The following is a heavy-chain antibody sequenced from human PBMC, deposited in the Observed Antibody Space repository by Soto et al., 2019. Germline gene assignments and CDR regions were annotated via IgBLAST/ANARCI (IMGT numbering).Heavy chain of an antibody. V-gene: IGHV3-23*01. CDR3: AIDIVATITGDY. Sequence: GGSLRLSCAASGFTFSSYAMSWVRQAPGKGLEWVSAISGSGGSTYYADSVKGRFTISRDNSKNTLYLQMNSLRAEDTAVYYCAIDIVATITGDYWGQGTLVTVSS. D-gene: IGHD5-12*01. CDR2: ISGSGGST. J-gene: IGHJ4*02. CDR1: GFTFSSYA.